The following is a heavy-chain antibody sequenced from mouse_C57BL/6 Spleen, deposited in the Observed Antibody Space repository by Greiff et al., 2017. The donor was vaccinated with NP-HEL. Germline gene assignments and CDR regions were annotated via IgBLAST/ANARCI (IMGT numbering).Heavy chain of an antibody. CDR3: TTTYSNYWYFDV. D-gene: IGHD2-5*01. CDR1: GFNIKDDY. J-gene: IGHJ1*03. V-gene: IGHV14-4*01. Sequence: EVQLQQSGAELVRPGASVKLSCTASGFNIKDDYMPWVKQRPEQGLEWIGWIDPENGDTEYASKFQGKATITADTSSNTAYLQLSSLTSEDTAVYVCTTTYSNYWYFDVWGTGTTVTVSS. CDR2: IDPENGDT.